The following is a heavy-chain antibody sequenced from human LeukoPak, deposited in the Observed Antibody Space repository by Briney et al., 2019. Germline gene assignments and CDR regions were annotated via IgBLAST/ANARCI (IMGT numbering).Heavy chain of an antibody. D-gene: IGHD3-9*01. CDR1: GGTFSSYA. J-gene: IGHJ6*02. V-gene: IGHV1-69*01. CDR3: NGDILTGLPGYYYGMDV. Sequence: SVKVSCKASGGTFSSYAISWVRQAPGQGLEWMGGIIPIFGTANYAQKFQGRVTITADESTSTAYMELSSLRSEDTAVYYCNGDILTGLPGYYYGMDVWGQGTTVTVSS. CDR2: IIPIFGTA.